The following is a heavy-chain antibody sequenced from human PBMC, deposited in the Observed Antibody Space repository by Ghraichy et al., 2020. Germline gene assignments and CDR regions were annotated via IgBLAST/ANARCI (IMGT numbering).Heavy chain of an antibody. CDR2: ISASSSYI. CDR3: ARDRVRDGNTPVLRYFYGMDV. V-gene: IGHV3-21*01. CDR1: GFTFSTYS. Sequence: GGSLRLSCAASGFTFSTYSMNWVRQAPGKGLEWVSSISASSSYIYYADSVKGRFTISRDTAKNSLALQMNNLRAEDTAVYYWARDRVRDGNTPVLRYFYGMDVWRQGTTVTVSS. D-gene: IGHD3-10*01. J-gene: IGHJ6*02.